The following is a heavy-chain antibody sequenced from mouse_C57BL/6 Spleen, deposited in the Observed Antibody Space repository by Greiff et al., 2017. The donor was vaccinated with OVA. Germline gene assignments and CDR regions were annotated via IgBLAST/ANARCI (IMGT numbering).Heavy chain of an antibody. CDR2: IRSGSSTI. D-gene: IGHD2-4*01. V-gene: IGHV5-17*01. CDR1: GFTFSDYG. Sequence: EVQLEESGGGLVKPGGSLKLSCAASGFTFSDYGMHWVRQAPEKGLEWVAYIRSGSSTIYYADTVKGRFTISRDNAKNTLFLQMTSLRSEDAAMYYCGRRDYVEVIYFDVWGKGTTVTVSS. J-gene: IGHJ1*03. CDR3: GRRDYVEVIYFDV.